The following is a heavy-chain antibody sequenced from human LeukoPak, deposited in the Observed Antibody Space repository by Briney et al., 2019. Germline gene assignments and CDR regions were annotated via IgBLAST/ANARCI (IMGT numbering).Heavy chain of an antibody. CDR3: AGDSSGYYDY. V-gene: IGHV4-34*01. J-gene: IGHJ4*02. D-gene: IGHD3-22*01. CDR1: GGSFSGYY. CDR2: INHSGST. Sequence: SETLSLTCAVYGGSFSGYYWSWIRQPPGKGLEWIGEINHSGSTNYNPSLKSRVTISVDTSKNQFSLKLSSVTAADTAVYYCAGDSSGYYDYWGQGTLVTVSS.